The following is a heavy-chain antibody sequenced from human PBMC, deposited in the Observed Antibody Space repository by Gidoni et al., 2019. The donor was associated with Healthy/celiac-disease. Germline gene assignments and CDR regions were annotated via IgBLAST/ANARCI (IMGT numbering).Heavy chain of an antibody. Sequence: QVQLQQWGARLLKPSETLSLTCACYGGSFSGSYWYWIRQPPGKELEWIGEINHSGSTNYNPSIMSRVTISVDKSKNQSALKLSSVTAADTAVYYWARVVYRTNIVVVPAATAPLAHFDYWGQGTMVTVSS. CDR3: ARVVYRTNIVVVPAATAPLAHFDY. CDR2: INHSGST. CDR1: GGSFSGSY. V-gene: IGHV4-34*01. J-gene: IGHJ4*02. D-gene: IGHD2-2*01.